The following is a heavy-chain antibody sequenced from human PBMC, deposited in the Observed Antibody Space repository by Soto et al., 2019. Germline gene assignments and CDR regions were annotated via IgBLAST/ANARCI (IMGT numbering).Heavy chain of an antibody. J-gene: IGHJ4*02. CDR1: GVSISDTSYY. Sequence: SETLSLTCNVSGVSISDTSYYWGWIRQPPEKGLEWIGTIYFNGKTFYNPSLKSRLTISVDTSKNQISLRLTSVTAADTAVYYCARQGSYWGQGTLVTVSS. V-gene: IGHV4-39*01. CDR3: ARQGSY. CDR2: IYFNGKT.